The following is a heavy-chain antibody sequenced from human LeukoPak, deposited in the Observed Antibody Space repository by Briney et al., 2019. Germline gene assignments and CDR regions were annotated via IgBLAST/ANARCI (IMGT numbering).Heavy chain of an antibody. CDR3: VKKAVGGAKGWFDP. V-gene: IGHV3-30*18. CDR2: ISYDGSNK. J-gene: IGHJ5*02. D-gene: IGHD1-26*01. Sequence: QSGRSLRLSCAASGFTFSSYGMHWVRQAPGKGLEWVAVISYDGSNKYYADSAKGRFTISRDNSKNTLYLQMTSLRDEDTAVYYCVKKAVGGAKGWFDPWGQGTLVTVSS. CDR1: GFTFSSYG.